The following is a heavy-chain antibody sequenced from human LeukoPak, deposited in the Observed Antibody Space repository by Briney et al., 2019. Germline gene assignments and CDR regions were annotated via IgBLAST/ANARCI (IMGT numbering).Heavy chain of an antibody. CDR2: IYPGDSDT. V-gene: IGHV5-51*01. CDR1: GYLFTSYW. Sequence: GESLEISCKGSGYLFTSYWIGWVRQMPGKGLEWMGIIYPGDSDTRYSPSFQGQVTISADKSISTAYLQWSSLKASDTAMYYCARRGQVATKHWDYWGQGTLVTVSS. D-gene: IGHD5-24*01. CDR3: ARRGQVATKHWDY. J-gene: IGHJ4*02.